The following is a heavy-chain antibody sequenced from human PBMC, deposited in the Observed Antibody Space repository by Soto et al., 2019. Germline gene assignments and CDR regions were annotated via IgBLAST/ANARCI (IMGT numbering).Heavy chain of an antibody. CDR3: ARHPNYYGDYPFY. Sequence: SETLSLTCTVSGGSISSSSYYWGWIRQPPGKGLEWIGSIYYSGSTYYNPSLKSRVTISVDTSKNQFSLKLSSVTAADTAAYYCARHPNYYGDYPFYWGQGTLVTVSS. CDR2: IYYSGST. V-gene: IGHV4-39*01. D-gene: IGHD4-17*01. J-gene: IGHJ4*02. CDR1: GGSISSSSYY.